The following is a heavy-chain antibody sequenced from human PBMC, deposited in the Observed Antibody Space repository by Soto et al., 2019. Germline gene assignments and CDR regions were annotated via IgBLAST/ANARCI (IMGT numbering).Heavy chain of an antibody. CDR3: ARDRINRGIAATDRRFDP. CDR1: GYTFTSYA. Sequence: AASVKVSCKASGYTFTSYAMHWVRQAPGQRLEWMGWINAGNGNTKYSQKFQGRVTITRDTSASTAYMELSSLRSEDTAVYYCARDRINRGIAATDRRFDPWGQGTLVTVSS. V-gene: IGHV1-3*01. CDR2: INAGNGNT. D-gene: IGHD6-13*01. J-gene: IGHJ5*02.